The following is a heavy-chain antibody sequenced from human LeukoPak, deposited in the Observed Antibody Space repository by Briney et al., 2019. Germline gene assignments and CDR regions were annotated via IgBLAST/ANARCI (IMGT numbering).Heavy chain of an antibody. V-gene: IGHV4-31*03. CDR3: ARDVGVSSSTYYYYYYGMDV. J-gene: IGHJ6*02. D-gene: IGHD6-6*01. CDR1: GGSISSGGYY. Sequence: PSETLSLTCTVSGGSISSGGYYWSWIRQHPGKGLEWIGYIYYSGSTYYNPSLKSRVTISVDTSKNQFSLKLSSVTAADTAVYYCARDVGVSSSTYYYYYYGMDVWGQGTTVTVSS. CDR2: IYYSGST.